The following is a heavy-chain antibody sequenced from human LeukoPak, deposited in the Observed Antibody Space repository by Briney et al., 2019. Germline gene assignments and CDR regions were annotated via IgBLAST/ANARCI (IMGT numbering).Heavy chain of an antibody. CDR2: TYYSGSS. Sequence: SETLSLTCTVSGGSVSRGSYYWSWIRQPPGKGLEWIGYTYYSGSSNYNPSLKSRVTISLDTSKNQFSLNLKSVTAADTAVFYCASLYCSRTSCYMDPWSQGTLVIVSS. CDR1: GGSVSRGSYY. D-gene: IGHD2-2*02. J-gene: IGHJ5*02. V-gene: IGHV4-61*01. CDR3: ASLYCSRTSCYMDP.